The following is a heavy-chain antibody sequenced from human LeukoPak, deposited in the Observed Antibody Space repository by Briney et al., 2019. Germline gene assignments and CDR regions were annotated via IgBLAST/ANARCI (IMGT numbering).Heavy chain of an antibody. Sequence: PGGSLRLSCAASGFTFSSYSMNWVRQAPGKGLEWVSSISSSSSYIYYADSVKGRFTISRDNAKNSLYLQMNSLRAEDTAVYYCARDAISGWYGSYYGMDVWGQGTTVTVSS. CDR2: ISSSSSYI. CDR3: ARDAISGWYGSYYGMDV. V-gene: IGHV3-21*01. J-gene: IGHJ6*02. CDR1: GFTFSSYS. D-gene: IGHD6-19*01.